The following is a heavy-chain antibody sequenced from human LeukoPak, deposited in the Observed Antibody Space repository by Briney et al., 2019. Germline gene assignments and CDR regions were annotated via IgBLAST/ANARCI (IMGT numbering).Heavy chain of an antibody. D-gene: IGHD1-1*01. CDR2: ISWNSGSI. Sequence: GGSLRLSCAASGFTFDDYAMHWVRQAPGKGLEWVSGISWNSGSIGYADSVKGRFTISRDNAKNSLYLQMNSLRAEDMALYYCAKDRGWRTTGTTTLFDYWGQGTLVTVSS. J-gene: IGHJ4*02. CDR1: GFTFDDYA. V-gene: IGHV3-9*03. CDR3: AKDRGWRTTGTTTLFDY.